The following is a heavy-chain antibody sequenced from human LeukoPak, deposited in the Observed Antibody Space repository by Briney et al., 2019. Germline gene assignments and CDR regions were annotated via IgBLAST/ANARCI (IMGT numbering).Heavy chain of an antibody. V-gene: IGHV3-7*05. D-gene: IGHD1-1*01. Sequence: GGSLRLSCAASGFAFSSYWMSWVRQAPGVGLEWVASVNPDGSEKYYVDSVRGRFTISRDNSKNTLYLQMNSLRLEDTAVYYCATRPGYGAFDYWGQGTLVTVSS. J-gene: IGHJ4*02. CDR2: VNPDGSEK. CDR1: GFAFSSYW. CDR3: ATRPGYGAFDY.